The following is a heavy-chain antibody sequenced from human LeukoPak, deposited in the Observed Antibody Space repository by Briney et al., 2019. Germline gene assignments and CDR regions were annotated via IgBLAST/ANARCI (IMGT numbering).Heavy chain of an antibody. J-gene: IGHJ4*02. Sequence: GGSLRLSCAASGFTFSSYTMNWVRQAPGKGLEWVSSISSSSIYIYYADSVKGRFTISRDNAKNSLYLQMNSLRAEDTAVYYCARGIVGATDYWGQGTVVTVSS. CDR3: ARGIVGATDY. D-gene: IGHD1-26*01. V-gene: IGHV3-21*01. CDR2: ISSSSIYI. CDR1: GFTFSSYT.